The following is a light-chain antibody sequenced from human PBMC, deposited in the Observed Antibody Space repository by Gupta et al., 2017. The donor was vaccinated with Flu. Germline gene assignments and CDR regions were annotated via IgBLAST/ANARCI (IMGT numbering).Light chain of an antibody. CDR2: DAS. CDR1: QSVSSY. Sequence: GERATLSCRASQSVSSYLAWYQQKPGQAPRLLIYDASNRATGIPARFSGSGSGTDFTLTSSSLEPEDFAVYYCQQRSNWPPTFGGGTKVEIK. CDR3: QQRSNWPPT. V-gene: IGKV3-11*01. J-gene: IGKJ4*01.